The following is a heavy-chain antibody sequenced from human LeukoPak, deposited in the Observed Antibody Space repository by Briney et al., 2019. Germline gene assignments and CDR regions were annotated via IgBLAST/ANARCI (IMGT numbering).Heavy chain of an antibody. CDR2: IYYSGTP. CDR1: GGSMSNYY. V-gene: IGHV4-59*01. Sequence: SETLSLTCTVSGGSMSNYYWSWIRQPPGKGLEWLASIYYSGTPTYNPSLKSRATISVDTSKNQFSLKVRSVTAADTAMYYCARDFQGITTFGVAPPGGFDPWGQGTLVIVSS. D-gene: IGHD3-3*01. J-gene: IGHJ5*02. CDR3: ARDFQGITTFGVAPPGGFDP.